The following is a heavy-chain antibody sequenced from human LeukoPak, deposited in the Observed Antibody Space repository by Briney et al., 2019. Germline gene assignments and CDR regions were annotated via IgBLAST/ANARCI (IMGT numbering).Heavy chain of an antibody. CDR1: GFTFSNAW. J-gene: IGHJ4*02. CDR2: IKSKTDGGTT. V-gene: IGHV3-15*07. CDR3: STTYYYDSSEGY. D-gene: IGHD3-22*01. Sequence: GGSLRLSCAASGFTFSNAWMNWLRQAPGKGLEWVGRIKSKTDGGTTDYAAPVKGRFTISRDDSKNTLYLQMNSLKTEDTAVYYCSTTYYYDSSEGYWGQGTLVTVSS.